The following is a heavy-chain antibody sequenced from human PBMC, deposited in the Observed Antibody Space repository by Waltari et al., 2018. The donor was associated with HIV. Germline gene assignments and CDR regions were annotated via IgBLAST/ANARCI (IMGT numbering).Heavy chain of an antibody. V-gene: IGHV3-66*01. D-gene: IGHD2-21*02. CDR1: GFPVSCDS. Sequence: EVQLVVSGGGLVQPWGSLRLSCAASGFPVSCDSMGGVRQAPGKGVEWVSVIYSGGSRYYADSVKGRFTISRDNSKNTLYLQMNSLRAEDTAVYYCASIAYCGGDCYPRGMDVWGQGTTVTVSS. J-gene: IGHJ6*02. CDR3: ASIAYCGGDCYPRGMDV. CDR2: IYSGGSR.